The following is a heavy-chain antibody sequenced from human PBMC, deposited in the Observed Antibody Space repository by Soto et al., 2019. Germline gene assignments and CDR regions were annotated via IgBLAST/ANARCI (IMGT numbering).Heavy chain of an antibody. CDR1: GFTFTSFA. D-gene: IGHD2-8*01. CDR3: ARRLTKTVSALGY. J-gene: IGHJ4*02. Sequence: GGSLRLSCSASGFTFTSFAIHWVRQAPGKGLEWVAVISENGVNRYSAESVRGRFVISRDNSKNTVELEMNSLRPEDTAIYFCARRLTKTVSALGYWGQGTLVTVSS. V-gene: IGHV3-30*09. CDR2: ISENGVNR.